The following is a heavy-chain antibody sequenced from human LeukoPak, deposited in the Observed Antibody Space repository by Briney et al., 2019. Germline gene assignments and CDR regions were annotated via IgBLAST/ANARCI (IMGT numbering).Heavy chain of an antibody. CDR1: GDSFSSNSAT. Sequence: SQTLSLTCAISGDSFSSNSATWNWIRQSPSRDLEWLGRTYYRSKWYNDYAVSVKSRITINPDKSKNHFSLQLNSVTPEDTAVYYCARAVAGAFGYWGQGTLVTVSS. J-gene: IGHJ4*02. V-gene: IGHV6-1*01. CDR3: ARAVAGAFGY. CDR2: TYYRSKWYN. D-gene: IGHD6-19*01.